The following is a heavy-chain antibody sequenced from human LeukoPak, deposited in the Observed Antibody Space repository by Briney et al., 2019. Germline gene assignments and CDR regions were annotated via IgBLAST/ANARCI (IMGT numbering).Heavy chain of an antibody. V-gene: IGHV3-7*01. D-gene: IGHD3-22*01. CDR2: IKQDGSEK. J-gene: IGHJ5*02. CDR1: GFTFSSYW. CDR3: ARTYYYDSDWFDP. Sequence: GGSLRLSCAASGFTFSSYWMSWVRQAPGKGLEWVANIKQDGSEKYYVDSVKGRFTISRDNAKNSLYLQMNSLRAEDTAVYYCARTYYYDSDWFDPWGQGTLVTVSS.